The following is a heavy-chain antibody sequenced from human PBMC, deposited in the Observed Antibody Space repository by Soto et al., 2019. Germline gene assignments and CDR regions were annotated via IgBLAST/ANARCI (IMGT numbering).Heavy chain of an antibody. CDR3: ARDREYSIVY. V-gene: IGHV3-48*01. CDR1: GFTFSSYS. J-gene: IGHJ4*02. Sequence: PGGSLRLSCAASGFTFSSYSMNWVRQAPGKGLEWVSYISSSSSTIYYADSVKGRFTISRDNAKNSLYLQMNSLRAEDTAVYYCARDREYSIVYWGQGTLVTVSS. D-gene: IGHD2-21*01. CDR2: ISSSSSTI.